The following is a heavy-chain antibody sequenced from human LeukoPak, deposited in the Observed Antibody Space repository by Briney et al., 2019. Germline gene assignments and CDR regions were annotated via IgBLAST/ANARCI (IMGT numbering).Heavy chain of an antibody. V-gene: IGHV3-21*01. CDR3: ARDINTIFGVVRTYYYYYMDV. CDR2: ISSSSSYI. D-gene: IGHD3-3*01. Sequence: GGSLRLSCAASGFTFSSYSMNWVRQAPGKGLEWVSSISSSSSYIYYADSVKGRFTISRDNAKNSLYLQMNSLRAEDTAVYYCARDINTIFGVVRTYYYYYMDVWGKGTTVTVSS. J-gene: IGHJ6*03. CDR1: GFTFSSYS.